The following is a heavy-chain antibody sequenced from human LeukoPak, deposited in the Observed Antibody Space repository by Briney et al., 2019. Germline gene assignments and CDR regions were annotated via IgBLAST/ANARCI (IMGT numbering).Heavy chain of an antibody. CDR3: ARQEELATLRAWFDP. CDR1: GASIRSYY. J-gene: IGHJ5*02. CDR2: VYYSGST. D-gene: IGHD5-24*01. Sequence: SETLSLTCTVSGASIRSYYWSWIRQPPGKGLERIGYVYYSGSTNYNPSLNSRVTISLDTSKNQFSLKLSSVTAADTAVYYCARQEELATLRAWFDPWGQGTLVTVSS. V-gene: IGHV4-59*08.